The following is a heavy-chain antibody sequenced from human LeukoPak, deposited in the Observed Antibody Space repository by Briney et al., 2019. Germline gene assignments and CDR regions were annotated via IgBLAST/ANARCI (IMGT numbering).Heavy chain of an antibody. CDR3: VKSGTWADFDS. D-gene: IGHD1-26*01. CDR2: ISNKGGST. J-gene: IGHJ4*02. CDR1: GFTFSSYG. V-gene: IGHV3-64D*09. Sequence: GGSLRLSCSASGFTFSSYGMHRVRQAPGKGLEYVSGISNKGGSTYYADSVKGRFTISRDNSKNTLHLQMSSLRADDTAVYYCVKSGTWADFDSWGQGTLVTVSS.